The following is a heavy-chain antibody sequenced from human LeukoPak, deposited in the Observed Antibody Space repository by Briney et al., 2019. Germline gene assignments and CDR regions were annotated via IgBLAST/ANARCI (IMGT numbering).Heavy chain of an antibody. CDR2: IDYNGGN. CDR1: DDSISRSDYY. J-gene: IGHJ4*02. D-gene: IGHD5-24*01. Sequence: PSETLSLTCTVSDDSISRSDYYWGRNRPAPGQGLEWNGSIDYNGGNFYNPPLKSRVTISVDTPMKQVYLKLTSVTAADTAVYFCARRAGQWLYYFNYWGQGTLVTVSS. CDR3: ARRAGQWLYYFNY. V-gene: IGHV4-39*01.